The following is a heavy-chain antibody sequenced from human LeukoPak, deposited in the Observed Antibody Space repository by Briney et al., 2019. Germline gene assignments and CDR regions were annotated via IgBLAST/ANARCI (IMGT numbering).Heavy chain of an antibody. D-gene: IGHD3-22*01. Sequence: MPSQTLSLTYTLPGGSISSVYWSWLGHPPGKGQEWLRYIYYSERAYYYYPSLKSRVTMSVDTSKNQFSLKLSSVTAADTAVYYCARQYYYDGSGPFQHWGQGTLVTVSS. CDR3: ARQYYYDGSGPFQH. CDR1: GGSISSVY. V-gene: IGHV4-59*08. CDR2: IYYSERAY. J-gene: IGHJ1*01.